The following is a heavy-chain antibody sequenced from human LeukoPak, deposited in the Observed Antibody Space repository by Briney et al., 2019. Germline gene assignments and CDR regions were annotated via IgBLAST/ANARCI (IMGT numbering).Heavy chain of an antibody. V-gene: IGHV1-8*01. CDR3: ARGRNPWRFGVVNQTRNWFDP. Sequence: ASVKVSCKASGYTFTSYDINWVRQATGQGLEWMGWMNPNSGNTGYAQKFQGRVTMTRNTSISTAYMELSSLRSEDTAVHYCARGRNPWRFGVVNQTRNWFDPWGQGTLVTVSS. CDR1: GYTFTSYD. J-gene: IGHJ5*02. D-gene: IGHD3-3*01. CDR2: MNPNSGNT.